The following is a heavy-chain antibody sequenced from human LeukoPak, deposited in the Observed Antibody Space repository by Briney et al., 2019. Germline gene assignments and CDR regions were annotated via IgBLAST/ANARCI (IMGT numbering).Heavy chain of an antibody. CDR2: INPNSGDT. D-gene: IGHD2-2*01. CDR1: GYTFTDYD. V-gene: IGHV1-2*02. Sequence: GASVKVSCKASGYTFTDYDLHWVRQAPGQGFEWMGWINPNSGDTNYAQKFQGRVTMTRDTSISTAHMEMSRLRSDDTAVYYCARANFLYCSSTTCLFDYWGQGTLVTVSS. CDR3: ARANFLYCSSTTCLFDY. J-gene: IGHJ4*02.